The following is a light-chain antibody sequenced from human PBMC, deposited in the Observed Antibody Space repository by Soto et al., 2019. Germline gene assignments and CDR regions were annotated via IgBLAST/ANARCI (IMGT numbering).Light chain of an antibody. V-gene: IGKV3-20*01. J-gene: IGKJ5*01. CDR3: QQYGSPIT. CDR1: QSVSSSY. CDR2: GAS. Sequence: EIVLTQSPGTLSLSPGERATLSCRVSQSVSSSYLAWYQQKPGQAPRLLIYGASSRATGIPDRFSGSGSGTDFTLTISRLEPEDFAVFYCQQYGSPITFGQGTRLEIK.